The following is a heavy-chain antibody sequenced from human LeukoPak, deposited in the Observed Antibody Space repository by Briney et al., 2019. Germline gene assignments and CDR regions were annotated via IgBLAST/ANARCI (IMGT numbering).Heavy chain of an antibody. CDR2: IRYDGSNK. J-gene: IGHJ4*02. CDR3: AKGLASIAARPTFY. D-gene: IGHD6-6*01. V-gene: IGHV3-30*02. CDR1: GFTFSSYG. Sequence: GGSLRLSCAASGFTFSSYGMHWVRQAPGKGLEWVAFIRYDGSNKYYADSVKGRFTISRDNSKSTLYLQMNSLRAEDTAVYYCAKGLASIAARPTFYWGQGTLVTVSS.